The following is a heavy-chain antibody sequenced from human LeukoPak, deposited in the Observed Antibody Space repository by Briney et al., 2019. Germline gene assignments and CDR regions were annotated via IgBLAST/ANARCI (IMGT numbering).Heavy chain of an antibody. CDR1: GGSIAGSSDY. D-gene: IGHD6-13*01. CDR2: VYYTGIT. CDR3: ARRSIAAAVDY. V-gene: IGHV4-39*01. J-gene: IGHJ4*02. Sequence: SETLYLTCSVSGGSIAGSSDYWGWIRQPPGKGLEWIGSVYYTGITDYNPSLKSRATIFVDTSENKFSLNLTSVTAADTAVYYCARRSIAAAVDYWGRGTQVTVSS.